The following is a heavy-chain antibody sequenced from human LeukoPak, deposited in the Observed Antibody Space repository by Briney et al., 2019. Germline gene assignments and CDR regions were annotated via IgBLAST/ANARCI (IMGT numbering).Heavy chain of an antibody. CDR3: AKMAGRVPAAIPLDY. J-gene: IGHJ4*02. CDR1: GFPFSTFW. Sequence: GGSLRLSCEASGFPFSTFWMIWVRQPPGKGLEWVAKIQQDGSGEQYVDSVKGRFTISRDNAKNSLYLQMNSLRVEDTGVYYCAKMAGRVPAAIPLDYWGQGTLVTVSS. CDR2: IQQDGSGE. D-gene: IGHD2-2*01. V-gene: IGHV3-7*01.